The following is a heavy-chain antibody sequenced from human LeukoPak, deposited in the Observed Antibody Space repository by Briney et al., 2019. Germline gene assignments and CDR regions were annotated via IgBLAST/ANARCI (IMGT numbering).Heavy chain of an antibody. V-gene: IGHV3-23*01. CDR2: ISGSGGST. D-gene: IGHD2-2*01. Sequence: GGPLRLSCAASGFTFSSYAMSWVRQAPGKGLEWVSAISGSGGSTYYADSVKGRFTISRDNSKNTLYLQMNSLRAEDTAVYYCAKDIVVVPAAPYDAFDIWGQGTMVTVSS. J-gene: IGHJ3*02. CDR1: GFTFSSYA. CDR3: AKDIVVVPAAPYDAFDI.